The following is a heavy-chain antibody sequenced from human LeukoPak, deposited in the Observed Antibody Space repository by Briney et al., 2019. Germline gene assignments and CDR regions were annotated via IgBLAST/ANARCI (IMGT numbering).Heavy chain of an antibody. CDR2: INQDGSEK. Sequence: PGGSLRLSCAASGFTFSSHWMSWVRQAPGKGLEWVANINQDGSEKYYVDSVKGRFTISRDYAKNSLYLQMNSLRAGDTAVYYCARDHRDPGVIFDYWGQGTLVTVSS. V-gene: IGHV3-7*01. CDR3: ARDHRDPGVIFDY. CDR1: GFTFSSHW. J-gene: IGHJ4*02. D-gene: IGHD3-10*01.